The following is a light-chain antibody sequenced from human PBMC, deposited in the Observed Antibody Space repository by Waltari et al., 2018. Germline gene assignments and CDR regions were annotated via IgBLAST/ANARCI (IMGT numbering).Light chain of an antibody. J-gene: IGKJ2*01. Sequence: AIRITQSPSSPSASTGARVTITCRASQGISSYLAWYQQKPGKAPNLLIYAASTLQSGVPSRFSGSGSGTDFTLTISCLQSEDFATYYCQQYYSYLTFGQGTKLEIK. V-gene: IGKV1-8*01. CDR2: AAS. CDR3: QQYYSYLT. CDR1: QGISSY.